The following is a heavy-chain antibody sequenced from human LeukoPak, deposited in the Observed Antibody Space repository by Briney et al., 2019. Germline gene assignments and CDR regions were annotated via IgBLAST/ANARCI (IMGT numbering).Heavy chain of an antibody. CDR2: IYYSGST. D-gene: IGHD4-17*01. CDR1: GGSISSSSYY. Sequence: SETLSLTCTVSGGSISSSSYYWGWVRQPPGRGLEWLGSIYYSGSTYYNPSLKSRVTISVDTSKNQFSLKLSSVTAADTAVYYCAKTTVTPEYFDLWGRGTLVTVSS. CDR3: AKTTVTPEYFDL. V-gene: IGHV4-39*01. J-gene: IGHJ2*01.